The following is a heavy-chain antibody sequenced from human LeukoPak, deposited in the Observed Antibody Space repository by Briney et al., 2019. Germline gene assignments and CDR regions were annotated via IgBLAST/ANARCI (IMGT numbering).Heavy chain of an antibody. D-gene: IGHD2-21*01. CDR2: ISSDSTWI. CDR1: GFTFSRYS. J-gene: IGHJ4*02. Sequence: KSGGSLRLSCAASGFTFSRYSMIWVRQAPGKGLEWVSAISSDSTWIYYADSVKGRFTISRDNAKKTLYLQLNSLTVEDTAVYYCLCGSRFAYNFDYWGQGTLVTVSS. V-gene: IGHV3-21*01. CDR3: LCGSRFAYNFDY.